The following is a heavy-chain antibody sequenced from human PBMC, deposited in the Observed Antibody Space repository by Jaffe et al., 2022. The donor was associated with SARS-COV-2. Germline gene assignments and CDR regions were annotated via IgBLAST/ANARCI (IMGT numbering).Heavy chain of an antibody. J-gene: IGHJ6*03. CDR1: GFSVSSSY. Sequence: EVQLVETGGGLIQPGGSLRLSCAVSGFSVSSSYMSWVRQAPGKGLEWVSIIYSGGNTYYADSVKGRFTISRDNSRNTLYLQMNSLRADDTAVYYCARSRPAGYYYYMDVWGKGTTVTVSS. D-gene: IGHD2-2*01. V-gene: IGHV3-53*02. CDR2: IYSGGNT. CDR3: ARSRPAGYYYYMDV.